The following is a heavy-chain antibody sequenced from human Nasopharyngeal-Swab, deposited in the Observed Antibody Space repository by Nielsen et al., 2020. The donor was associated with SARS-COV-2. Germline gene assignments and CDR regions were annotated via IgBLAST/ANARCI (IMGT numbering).Heavy chain of an antibody. CDR2: INPNSGGT. V-gene: IGHV1-2*02. CDR3: ATRGEVVVAATGYYYYGMDV. D-gene: IGHD2-15*01. Sequence: ASVKVSCKASGYTFTGYYMHWVRQAPAQGLEWMGWINPNSGGTNYAQKFQGRVTMTRDTSISTAYMELSRLRSDDTAVYYCATRGEVVVAATGYYYYGMDVWGQGTTVTVSS. J-gene: IGHJ6*02. CDR1: GYTFTGYY.